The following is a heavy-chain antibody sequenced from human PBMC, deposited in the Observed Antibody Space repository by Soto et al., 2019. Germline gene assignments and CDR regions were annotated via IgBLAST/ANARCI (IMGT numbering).Heavy chain of an antibody. J-gene: IGHJ6*03. D-gene: IGHD6-6*01. CDR2: IWYDGSNK. Sequence: GGSLRLSCAASGFTFSSYGIHWVRQAPGKGLEWVAVIWYDGSNKYYADSVKGRFTISRDNSKNTLYLQMNSLRAEDTAVYYCARAFGQLVRYYYYYYMDVWGKGTTVTVSS. V-gene: IGHV3-33*01. CDR3: ARAFGQLVRYYYYYYMDV. CDR1: GFTFSSYG.